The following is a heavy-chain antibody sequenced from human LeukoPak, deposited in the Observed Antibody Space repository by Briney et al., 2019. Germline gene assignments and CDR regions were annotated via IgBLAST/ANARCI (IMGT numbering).Heavy chain of an antibody. CDR3: AKDRRDGYNLYYFDY. CDR2: ISYDGTNK. V-gene: IGHV3-30*18. J-gene: IGHJ4*02. Sequence: PGGSLRLSCAASGFTFSSYGMHWVRHAPGKGLERVSDISYDGTNKYYADSVKGRFTISRDNSKNTLYLQMNNLRAEDTAVYYCAKDRRDGYNLYYFDYWGQGTLVTVSS. CDR1: GFTFSSYG. D-gene: IGHD5-24*01.